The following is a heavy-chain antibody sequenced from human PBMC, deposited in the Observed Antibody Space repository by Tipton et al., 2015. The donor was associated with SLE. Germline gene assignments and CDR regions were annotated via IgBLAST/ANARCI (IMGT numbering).Heavy chain of an antibody. CDR1: GYTFTSYG. CDR3: ARFRPSRTKTITIFEH. V-gene: IGHV1-18*01. D-gene: IGHD3-3*01. CDR2: ISAYNGNT. J-gene: IGHJ1*01. Sequence: QVQLVQSGAEVKKPGASVKVSCKASGYTFTSYGISWVRQAPGQGLEWMGWISAYNGNTNYAQRLQGRVTMTTDTSTSTAYMELRSLRSDDTAVYYCARFRPSRTKTITIFEHWGQGTLVTVSS.